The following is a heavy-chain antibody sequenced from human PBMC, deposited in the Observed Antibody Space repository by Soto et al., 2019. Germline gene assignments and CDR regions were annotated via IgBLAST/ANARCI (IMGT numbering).Heavy chain of an antibody. J-gene: IGHJ6*02. Sequence: QVQLQQWGAEVLKPSETLSLTCVVNGGSFSGYYWSWIRQSPGKGLEWIGEINDSGITDSNPSLESRVTISVDMSKNPFSLNLNSVTAADSAVYHCARGRSSVPDRRGIGYYGLDVWGQGTTVTVSS. CDR3: ARGRSSVPDRRGIGYYGLDV. V-gene: IGHV4-34*01. CDR2: INDSGIT. CDR1: GGSFSGYY. D-gene: IGHD6-6*01.